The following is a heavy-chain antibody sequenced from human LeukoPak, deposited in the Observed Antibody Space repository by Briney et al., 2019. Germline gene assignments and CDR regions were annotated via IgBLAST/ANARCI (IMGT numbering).Heavy chain of an antibody. CDR3: ARDRADRRIVGAASLDY. CDR2: IIPIFGTA. D-gene: IGHD1-26*01. CDR1: GGTFSSYA. Sequence: ASVKVSCKASGGTFSSYAISWVRQAPGQGLEWMGRIIPIFGTANYAQKFQGRVTITTDESTSTAYMELSSLRSEDTAVYYCARDRADRRIVGAASLDYWGQGTLVTVSS. V-gene: IGHV1-69*05. J-gene: IGHJ4*02.